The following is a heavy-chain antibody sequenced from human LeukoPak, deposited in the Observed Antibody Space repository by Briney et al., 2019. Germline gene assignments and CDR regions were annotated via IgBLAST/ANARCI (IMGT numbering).Heavy chain of an antibody. CDR2: ISGSGGST. CDR3: AKDHYDILTGYIGY. V-gene: IGHV3-23*01. Sequence: GGSLRLSCAASGFTFSSYAMSWVRQAPGKGLEWVSAISGSGGSTYYADSVKGRFTISRDNSKNTLYVQMNSLRAEDTAVYYCAKDHYDILTGYIGYWGQGTLVTVSS. CDR1: GFTFSSYA. J-gene: IGHJ4*02. D-gene: IGHD3-9*01.